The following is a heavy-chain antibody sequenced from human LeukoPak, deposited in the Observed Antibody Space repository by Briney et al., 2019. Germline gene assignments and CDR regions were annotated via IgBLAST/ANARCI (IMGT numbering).Heavy chain of an antibody. CDR2: IYYSGST. J-gene: IGHJ4*02. CDR3: ARTEPSGTTSH. Sequence: KPSETLSLTCTVSGGSISSSSYYWGWIRQPPGKGLEWIGSIYYSGSTYYNPSLKSRVTISVDTSKNQFSLSLRSMTAADTAVYYCARTEPSGTTSHWGQGTLVTVSS. D-gene: IGHD1-1*01. CDR1: GGSISSSSYY. V-gene: IGHV4-39*07.